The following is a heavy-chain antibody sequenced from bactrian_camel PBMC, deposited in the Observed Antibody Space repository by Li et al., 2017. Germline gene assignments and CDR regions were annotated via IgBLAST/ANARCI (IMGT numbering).Heavy chain of an antibody. CDR2: IVFGGST. J-gene: IGHJ4*01. D-gene: IGHD4*01. CDR1: GFSQDTSD. CDR3: AEAPYRDGFSTKC. V-gene: IGHV3S55*01. Sequence: VQLVESGGGSVQAGGSLRLSCKISGFSQDTSDMGWYRQAPGIECKLISTIVFGGSTFYSDSVKGRFTISHGKSKNTAYLQMNDLKPEDTAMYYCAEAPYRDGFSTKCRGQGTQVTVS.